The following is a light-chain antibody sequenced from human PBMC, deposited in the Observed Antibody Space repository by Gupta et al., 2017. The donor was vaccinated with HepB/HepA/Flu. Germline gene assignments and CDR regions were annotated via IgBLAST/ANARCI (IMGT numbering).Light chain of an antibody. Sequence: IVLTQSTDSLAVSLGERATINCKSSPRGLYSSNNKNYLAWYQQKPGQPPKLLIYWASTRESGVPDRFSGSGSGTDFTLTISGLQAEDVAVYYCQQCYSIPQTFGQGTRVEIK. CDR2: WAS. V-gene: IGKV4-1*01. CDR3: QQCYSIPQT. CDR1: PRGLYSSNNKNY. J-gene: IGKJ1*01.